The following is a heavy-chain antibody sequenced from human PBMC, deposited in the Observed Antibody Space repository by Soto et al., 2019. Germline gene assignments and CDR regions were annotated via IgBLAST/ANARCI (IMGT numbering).Heavy chain of an antibody. V-gene: IGHV4-59*01. CDR3: ARDSEGLWI. J-gene: IGHJ3*02. D-gene: IGHD3-3*01. Sequence: SETLSLTCTVSGCSISSYYWSWIRQPPGKGLEWIGYIYYSGSTNYNPSLKSRVTISVDTSKNQFSLKLSSVTAADTAVYYCARDSEGLWIWGQGTMVTVSS. CDR1: GCSISSYY. CDR2: IYYSGST.